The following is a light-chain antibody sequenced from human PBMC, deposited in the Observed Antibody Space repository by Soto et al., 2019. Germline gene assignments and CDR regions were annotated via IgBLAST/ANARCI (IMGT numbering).Light chain of an antibody. CDR1: STDGGGYNY. Sequence: QSVLTQPASVSGSPGQSITISCTGTSTDGGGYNYVSLDQQHPGKAPKLMISDVSNRPSGVSIRFSGSKSGNTASLTISGLQAEYDADYYCNSYSSSTTLYLFGSGTKVHRP. CDR3: NSYSSSTTLYL. CDR2: DVS. J-gene: IGLJ1*01. V-gene: IGLV2-14*01.